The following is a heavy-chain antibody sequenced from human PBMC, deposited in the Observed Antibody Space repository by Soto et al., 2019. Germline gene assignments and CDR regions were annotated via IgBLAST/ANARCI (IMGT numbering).Heavy chain of an antibody. D-gene: IGHD3-10*01. CDR3: ANGGDAVRGVMGYYYYGMDV. J-gene: IGHJ6*02. CDR1: GFTFSGSA. CDR2: IRSKANSYAT. V-gene: IGHV3-73*02. Sequence: EVQLVESGGGLVQPGGSLKLSCAASGFTFSGSAMHWVRQASGKGLEWVGRIRSKANSYATAYAASVKGRFTISRDNSKNTLYLQMNSLRAEDTAVYYCANGGDAVRGVMGYYYYGMDVWGQGTTVTVSS.